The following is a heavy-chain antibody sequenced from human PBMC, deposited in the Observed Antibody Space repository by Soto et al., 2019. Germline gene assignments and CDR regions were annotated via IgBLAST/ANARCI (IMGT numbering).Heavy chain of an antibody. Sequence: PGGSLRLSCAASGFTFSSYSMNWVRQAPGKGLEWVSYISSSSSTIYYADSVKGRFTISRDNAKNSLYLQMNSLRDEDTAVYYCARDLNSVRYNWNYVAGFDYWGQGTLVTVSS. CDR2: ISSSSSTI. D-gene: IGHD1-7*01. V-gene: IGHV3-48*02. J-gene: IGHJ4*02. CDR3: ARDLNSVRYNWNYVAGFDY. CDR1: GFTFSSYS.